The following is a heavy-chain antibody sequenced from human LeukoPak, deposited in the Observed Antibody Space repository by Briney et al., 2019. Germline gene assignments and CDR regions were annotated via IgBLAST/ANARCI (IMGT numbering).Heavy chain of an antibody. Sequence: GSLRLSCAASGSTFSRYWKTWVRQAPGKGLEWVANIKQDGSEKYYVDSVKGRFTISRDNAKNSLYLQMNSLRAEDTAVYYCARGRTWIQLTSIQGGGQGTLVTVSS. CDR3: ARGRTWIQLTSIQG. CDR1: GSTFSRYW. J-gene: IGHJ4*02. V-gene: IGHV3-7*04. CDR2: IKQDGSEK. D-gene: IGHD5-18*01.